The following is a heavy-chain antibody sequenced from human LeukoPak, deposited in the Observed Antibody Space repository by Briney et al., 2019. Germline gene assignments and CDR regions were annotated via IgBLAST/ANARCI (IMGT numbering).Heavy chain of an antibody. CDR2: ISDNGRKQ. Sequence: PGGSLRLSCAASGFTFNTYAMHWVRQAPGKGLEWVAVISDNGRKQYYVDTVKGRFTISRDNSKNMLYLQMNSLRVEDTAVYYCARELRLHGYFDYWGQGTLVT. CDR3: ARELRLHGYFDY. J-gene: IGHJ4*02. CDR1: GFTFNTYA. V-gene: IGHV3-30*04. D-gene: IGHD5-18*01.